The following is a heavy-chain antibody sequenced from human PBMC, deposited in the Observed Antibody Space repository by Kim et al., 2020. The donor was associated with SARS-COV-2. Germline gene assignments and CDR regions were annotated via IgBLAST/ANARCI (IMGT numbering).Heavy chain of an antibody. V-gene: IGHV4-59*01. Sequence: YHPSLESRVTISVDTSKNQFSLKLSSVTVMDTAVYYCARDYSGYGGSFDCWGQGTLVTVSS. J-gene: IGHJ4*02. D-gene: IGHD5-12*01. CDR3: ARDYSGYGGSFDC.